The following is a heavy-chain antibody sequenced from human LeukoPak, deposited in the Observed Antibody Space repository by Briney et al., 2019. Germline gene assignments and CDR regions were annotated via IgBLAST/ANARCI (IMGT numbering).Heavy chain of an antibody. D-gene: IGHD3-22*01. CDR3: ANGYYYDSSGYYAY. CDR1: GLTFSSYG. V-gene: IGHV3-30*18. Sequence: GGSLRLSCAASGLTFSSYGMHWVRQAPGKGLEWVAVISYDGSNKYYADSVKGRFTISRDNSKNTLYLQMNSLRAEDTAVYYCANGYYYDSSGYYAYWGQGTLVTVSS. J-gene: IGHJ4*02. CDR2: ISYDGSNK.